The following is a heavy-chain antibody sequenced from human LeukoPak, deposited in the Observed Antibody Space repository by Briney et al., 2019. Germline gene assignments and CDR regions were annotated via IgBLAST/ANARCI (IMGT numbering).Heavy chain of an antibody. CDR1: GGSNSIRSYY. CDR3: ARRDYCDSSFYFGY. D-gene: IGHD3-22*01. J-gene: IGHJ4*02. V-gene: IGHV4-39*01. Sequence: SETLSLTCTVSGGSNSIRSYYWGWIRQPPGKGLEWIGTIYYSGRTYYNPSLKSRVTISVDTSKNQFSLKLSYVTAADTAVYYCARRDYCDSSFYFGYWGQGTLVTVSS. CDR2: IYYSGRT.